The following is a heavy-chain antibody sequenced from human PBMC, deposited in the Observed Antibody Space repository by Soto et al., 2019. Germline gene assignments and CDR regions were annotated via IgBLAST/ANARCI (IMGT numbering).Heavy chain of an antibody. CDR1: GGTFSSDS. CDR3: ARYGGLDRDFNY. J-gene: IGHJ4*02. CDR2: IIPMFDTP. Sequence: QVQLVQSGAEVKKPGSSVKVSCKASGGTFSSDSFSWVRRAPGQGLEWMGGIIPMFDTPIYAQKFQDRVTITADESTSTAYMQLSSLRSGDTAVYYCARYGGLDRDFNYWGQGSLVTVSS. V-gene: IGHV1-69*12. D-gene: IGHD4-17*01.